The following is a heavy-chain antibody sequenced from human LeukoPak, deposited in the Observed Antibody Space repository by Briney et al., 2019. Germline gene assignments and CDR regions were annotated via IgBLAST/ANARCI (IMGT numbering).Heavy chain of an antibody. D-gene: IGHD6-13*01. Sequence: ASVEVSCKASGGTFSSYAISWVRQAPGQGLEWMGGIIPIFGTANYAQKFQGRVTITTDESTSTAYMELSSLRSEDTAVYYCARDKASAAGYAFDIWGQGTMVTVSS. CDR3: ARDKASAAGYAFDI. J-gene: IGHJ3*02. V-gene: IGHV1-69*05. CDR2: IIPIFGTA. CDR1: GGTFSSYA.